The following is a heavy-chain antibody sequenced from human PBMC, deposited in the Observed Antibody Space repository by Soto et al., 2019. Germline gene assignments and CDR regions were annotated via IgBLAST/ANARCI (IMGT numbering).Heavy chain of an antibody. CDR1: GFTFSSYA. V-gene: IGHV3-23*01. CDR2: ISGSGGST. J-gene: IGHJ4*02. CDR3: AKDRTEQDIVVVAPGY. Sequence: GGSLRLSCAASGFTFSSYAMSWVRQAPGKGLEWVSAISGSGGSTYYADSVKGRFTISRDNSKNTLYLQMNSLRAEDTAVYYCAKDRTEQDIVVVAPGYWGQGTLVTVSS. D-gene: IGHD2-15*01.